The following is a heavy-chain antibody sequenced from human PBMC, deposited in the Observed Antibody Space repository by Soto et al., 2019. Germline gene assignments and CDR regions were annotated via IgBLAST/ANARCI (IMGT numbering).Heavy chain of an antibody. Sequence: SGGSLRLSCAASGFTFSSYSMNWVRQAPGKGLEWVSSISSSSSYIYYADSVKGRFTISRDNAKNSLYLQMNSLRAEDTAVYYCARDGVNYYYYGMDVWGQGTTVTVSS. CDR1: GFTFSSYS. V-gene: IGHV3-21*01. J-gene: IGHJ6*02. CDR3: ARDGVNYYYYGMDV. CDR2: ISSSSSYI. D-gene: IGHD2-8*01.